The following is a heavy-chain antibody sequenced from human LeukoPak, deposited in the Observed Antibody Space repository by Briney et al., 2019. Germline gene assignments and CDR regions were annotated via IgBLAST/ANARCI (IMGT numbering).Heavy chain of an antibody. J-gene: IGHJ5*02. Sequence: GGSLRLSCAASGFTFSSYAMSWVRQAPGKGLEWVSYINRGGGIAYYVDSVRGRFTISRDNTKNALYLQMNSLRAEDTAVYYCAALWFDPWGQGTLVTVPS. CDR2: INRGGGIA. CDR1: GFTFSSYA. V-gene: IGHV3-23*01. CDR3: AALWFDP.